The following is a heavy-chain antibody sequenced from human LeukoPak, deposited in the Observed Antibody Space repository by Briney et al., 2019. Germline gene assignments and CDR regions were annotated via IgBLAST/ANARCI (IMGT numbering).Heavy chain of an antibody. CDR2: IYYSGST. CDR1: GGSISSGGYY. Sequence: PSETLSLTCTVSGGSISSGGYYWSWIRQHPGKGLEWIGYIYYSGSTYYNPSLKSRVTISVDTSKNQFSLKLSSVTAADTAVYYCARTGPYYDSSGYRSYYFDYWGQGTLVTVSS. CDR3: ARTGPYYDSSGYRSYYFDY. V-gene: IGHV4-31*03. J-gene: IGHJ4*02. D-gene: IGHD3-22*01.